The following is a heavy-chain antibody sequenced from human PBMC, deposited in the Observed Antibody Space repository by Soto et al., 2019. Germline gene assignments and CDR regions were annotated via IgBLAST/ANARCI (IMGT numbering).Heavy chain of an antibody. CDR1: GFTFSSYG. CDR3: ARDRSYDFWSKYYDY. Sequence: PGGSLRLSCAASGFTFSSYGMHWVRQAPGKGLEWVAVIWYDGSNKYYADSVKGRFTISRDNSKNTLYLQMNSLRAEDTAVYYCARDRSYDFWSKYYDYWGQGTLVTVSS. J-gene: IGHJ4*02. D-gene: IGHD3-3*01. V-gene: IGHV3-33*01. CDR2: IWYDGSNK.